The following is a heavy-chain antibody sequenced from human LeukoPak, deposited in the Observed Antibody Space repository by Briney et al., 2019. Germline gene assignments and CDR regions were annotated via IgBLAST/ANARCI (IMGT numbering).Heavy chain of an antibody. CDR1: EFTFSSYW. D-gene: IGHD6-19*01. CDR3: ARYRLVWLPAPVFDY. CDR2: IKEDGSEK. V-gene: IGHV3-7*01. Sequence: GRSLRLSCAASEFTFSSYWMTWVRQAPGKGLEWVANIKEDGSEKYYEDSVKGRFTISRDNTKNLLYLEMNRLRAEDTAVYYCARYRLVWLPAPVFDYWGQGTLVTVSS. J-gene: IGHJ4*02.